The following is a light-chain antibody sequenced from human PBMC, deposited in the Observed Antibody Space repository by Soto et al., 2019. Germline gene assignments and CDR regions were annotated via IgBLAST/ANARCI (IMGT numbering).Light chain of an antibody. V-gene: IGLV1-51*01. Sequence: QSVLTQPPSVSAAPGQKVAISCSGNSSNIGHNYVSWYQHLPGRAPKVLIFDNNKRPSGIPDRFSGSTSGTSATLGITGLQTGDEADYYCGTWDNTLTAVVFGGGTKLTVL. J-gene: IGLJ2*01. CDR2: DNN. CDR1: SSNIGHNY. CDR3: GTWDNTLTAVV.